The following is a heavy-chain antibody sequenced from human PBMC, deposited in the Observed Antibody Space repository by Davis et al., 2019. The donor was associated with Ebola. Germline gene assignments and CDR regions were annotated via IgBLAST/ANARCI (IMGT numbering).Heavy chain of an antibody. V-gene: IGHV3-23*01. CDR1: GFTFSSYA. CDR2: ISGSGGST. Sequence: PGGSLRLSCAASGFTFSSYAMSWVRQAPGKGLEWVSGISGSGGSTYYADSVKGRFTISRDNSKKTLYLQMNSLGAEDTARYYCAGYCSSTTCSQHYFDYYGMDVWGPGTTVTVAS. CDR3: AGYCSSTTCSQHYFDYYGMDV. D-gene: IGHD2-2*01. J-gene: IGHJ6*02.